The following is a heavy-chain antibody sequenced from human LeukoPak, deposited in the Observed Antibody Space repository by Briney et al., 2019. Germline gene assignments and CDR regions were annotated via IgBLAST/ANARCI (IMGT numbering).Heavy chain of an antibody. CDR3: ARVFRGAVTSNWFDP. V-gene: IGHV4-59*01. CDR1: GGSINGYY. D-gene: IGHD4-17*01. Sequence: SETLSLTCTVSGGSINGYYWTWIRKPPAKGLDWIGYISDSGSINYNPSLKSRVTMSVDSSNTEFSLRLNSVTAADTAVYYCARVFRGAVTSNWFDPWGQGTLVTVSS. J-gene: IGHJ5*02. CDR2: ISDSGSI.